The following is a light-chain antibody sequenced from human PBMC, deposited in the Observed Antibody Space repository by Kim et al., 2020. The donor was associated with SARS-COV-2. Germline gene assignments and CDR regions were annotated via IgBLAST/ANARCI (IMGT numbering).Light chain of an antibody. V-gene: IGLV1-40*01. CDR2: ANT. CDR1: TSNIGAGYD. Sequence: QSALTQPPSVSGAPGQRVTISCAGSTSNIGAGYDVHWYHQLPGTAPRLLIYANTNRPSGVPDRFSGSRSGASASLAITGLQTEDEGYYHCQSFDSSLSGSVFGGGTKVTVL. J-gene: IGLJ3*02. CDR3: QSFDSSLSGSV.